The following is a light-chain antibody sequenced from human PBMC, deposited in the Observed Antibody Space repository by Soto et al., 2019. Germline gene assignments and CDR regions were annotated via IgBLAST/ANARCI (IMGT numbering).Light chain of an antibody. Sequence: IVLTQSPGTLSLSPGERATLSCRARQTGSNSYLAWYQHKSGQAPRLLIYGVYTRASGIPDRFSGSGSGTEFTLTITRLEPEDSAVYFCQHYGYSQWTFGQGTKVEIK. J-gene: IGKJ1*01. CDR2: GVY. CDR1: QTGSNSY. V-gene: IGKV3-20*01. CDR3: QHYGYSQWT.